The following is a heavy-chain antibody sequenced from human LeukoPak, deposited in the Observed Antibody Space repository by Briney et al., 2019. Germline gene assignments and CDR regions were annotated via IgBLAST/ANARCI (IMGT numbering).Heavy chain of an antibody. CDR1: GFTFSTYT. CDR3: ARDGPYYDILTGYPPFDY. D-gene: IGHD3-9*01. J-gene: IGHJ4*02. CDR2: ISYDGNIK. V-gene: IGHV3-30-3*01. Sequence: GGSLRLSCAASGFTFSTYTIHWVRQAPGKGLEWVAVISYDGNIKYYADSVKGRFTISRDNSKNTLYLQMNSLRAEDTALYYCARDGPYYDILTGYPPFDYWGQGALVTVSS.